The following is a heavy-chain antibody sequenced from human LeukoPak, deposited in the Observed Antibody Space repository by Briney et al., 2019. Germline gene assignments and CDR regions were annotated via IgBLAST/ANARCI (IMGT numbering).Heavy chain of an antibody. CDR2: ISSSCSTI. J-gene: IGHJ5*02. Sequence: VGSLRLSCAASGFTFSSYEMNWVRQAPGKGQEWVSYISSSCSTIYYADSVKGRFTISRDNVKNSLYLQMNSLRAEDTAMYYCAKSLEMATIGWFDPWGQGTLVTVSS. D-gene: IGHD5-24*01. V-gene: IGHV3-48*03. CDR1: GFTFSSYE. CDR3: AKSLEMATIGWFDP.